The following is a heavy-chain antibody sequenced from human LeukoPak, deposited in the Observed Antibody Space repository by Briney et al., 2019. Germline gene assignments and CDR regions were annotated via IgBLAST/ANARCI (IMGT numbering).Heavy chain of an antibody. D-gene: IGHD2-2*01. Sequence: SETLSLTCTVSGDSISGFYWSWIRQPPGKGLEWIGYIYYSGSTNYNPSLKSRVTISVDTSKNQFSLKLSSVTAADTAVYYCARHIGSTSDYWGQGTLVTVSS. CDR1: GDSISGFY. CDR3: ARHIGSTSDY. V-gene: IGHV4-59*08. J-gene: IGHJ4*02. CDR2: IYYSGST.